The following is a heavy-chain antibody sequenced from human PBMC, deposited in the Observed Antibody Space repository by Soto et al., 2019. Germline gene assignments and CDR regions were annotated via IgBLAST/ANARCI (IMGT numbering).Heavy chain of an antibody. V-gene: IGHV4-4*02. CDR3: ARSVFP. Sequence: SETLSLTCAVSGGSISSTDWWSWVRQPPGKGLEWIGEIHHSGNTRYNPSLKSRGTLSVDKSKNQFSLRLSSVTAADTAVYYCARSVFPWGQGTLVTVSS. CDR2: IHHSGNT. J-gene: IGHJ5*02. CDR1: GGSISSTDW.